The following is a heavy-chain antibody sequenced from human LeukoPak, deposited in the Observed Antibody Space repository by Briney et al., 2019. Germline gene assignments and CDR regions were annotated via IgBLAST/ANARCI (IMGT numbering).Heavy chain of an antibody. CDR2: ISYDGSNK. V-gene: IGHV3-30-3*01. J-gene: IGHJ4*02. CDR1: GFTFSSYA. Sequence: GGSLRLSCAASGFTFSSYAMHWVRQAPGKGLEWVAVISYDGSNKYYADSVKGRFTISRDNSKNTLYLQMNSLRAEDTAVYYCARALYDILTGILGYWGQGTLVTVSS. CDR3: ARALYDILTGILGY. D-gene: IGHD3-9*01.